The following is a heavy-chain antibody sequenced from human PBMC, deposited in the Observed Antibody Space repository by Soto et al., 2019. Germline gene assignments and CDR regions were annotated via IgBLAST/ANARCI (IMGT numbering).Heavy chain of an antibody. J-gene: IGHJ5*02. V-gene: IGHV1-3*01. Sequence: GASVKVSCKASGYTFTSYAMHWVRQAPGQRLEWMGWINAGNGNTKYSQKFQGRVTITRDTSASTAYMELSSLRSEDTAVYYCAREGSSWYGYRFDPWGQGTLVTVSS. D-gene: IGHD6-13*01. CDR3: AREGSSWYGYRFDP. CDR2: INAGNGNT. CDR1: GYTFTSYA.